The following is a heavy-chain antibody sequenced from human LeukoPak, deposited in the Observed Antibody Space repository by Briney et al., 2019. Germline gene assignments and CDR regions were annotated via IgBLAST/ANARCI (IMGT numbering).Heavy chain of an antibody. CDR2: INPNSGGT. V-gene: IGHV1-2*02. J-gene: IGHJ4*02. CDR3: ARDYQTQAPDY. Sequence: ASVKVSCKGSEYTFTGYYMHWVRQAPGQGLEWMGWINPNSGGTNYAQNFQGSVTMTRDTSISTAFMELSSLTSNDTAVYYCARDYQTQAPDYWGQGTLVTVSS. CDR1: EYTFTGYY.